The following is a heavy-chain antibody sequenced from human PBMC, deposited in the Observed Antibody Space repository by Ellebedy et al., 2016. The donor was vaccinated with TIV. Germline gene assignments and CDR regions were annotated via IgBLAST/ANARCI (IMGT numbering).Heavy chain of an antibody. J-gene: IGHJ3*02. V-gene: IGHV3-7*01. CDR2: IKQDGSEK. CDR1: GFTFSNYW. CDR3: ARDGAWGAFDI. D-gene: IGHD3-16*01. Sequence: GESLKISCAASGFTFSNYWMTWVRQAPGKGLEWVANIKQDGSEKYYVDSVKVRFTISRDNAKNSLYLQMNSLRAEDTAVYYCARDGAWGAFDIWGQGTMVTVSS.